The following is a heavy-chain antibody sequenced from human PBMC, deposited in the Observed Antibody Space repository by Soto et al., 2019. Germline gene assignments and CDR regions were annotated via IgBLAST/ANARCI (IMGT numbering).Heavy chain of an antibody. CDR1: GFTLSNYA. CDR2: ISGSGGST. J-gene: IGHJ4*02. CDR3: AKVPHTYYYDSSGYLFDF. V-gene: IGHV3-23*01. D-gene: IGHD3-22*01. Sequence: ALILSCAASGFTLSNYAMSWVREAPGKGLEWVSGISGSGGSTYYADSVKGRFTISRDNSKNTLYLQMNSLRAEDTAVYYCAKVPHTYYYDSSGYLFDFWGQGTLVTVSS.